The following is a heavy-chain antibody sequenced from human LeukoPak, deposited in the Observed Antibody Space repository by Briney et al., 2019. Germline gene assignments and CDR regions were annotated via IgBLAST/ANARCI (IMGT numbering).Heavy chain of an antibody. D-gene: IGHD4-17*01. J-gene: IGHJ3*01. V-gene: IGHV3-23*01. CDR2: ISGSGGST. CDR1: GFTFSSYA. Sequence: GGSLRLSCAASGFTFSSYAMSWVRQAPGKGLEWVSTISGSGGSTYCADSVNGRFTISRDNSKNTLYLQMNSLRAEDTATYYCGYDPNGNYIGAFDFWGRGTMVTVSS. CDR3: GYDPNGNYIGAFDF.